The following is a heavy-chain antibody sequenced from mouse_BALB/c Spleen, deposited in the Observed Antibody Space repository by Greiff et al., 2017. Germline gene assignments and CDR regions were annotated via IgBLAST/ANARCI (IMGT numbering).Heavy chain of an antibody. V-gene: IGHV1-4*02. CDR2: INPSSGYT. J-gene: IGHJ2*01. CDR1: GYTFTSYT. D-gene: IGHD2-10*01. CDR3: ARSYYGNYYFDY. Sequence: QVQLQQSGAELARPGASVKMSCKASGYTFTSYTMHWVKQRPGQGLEWIGYINPSSGYTEYNQKFKDKTTLTADKSSSTAYMQLSSLTSEDSAVYYCARSYYGNYYFDYWGQGTTLTVSS.